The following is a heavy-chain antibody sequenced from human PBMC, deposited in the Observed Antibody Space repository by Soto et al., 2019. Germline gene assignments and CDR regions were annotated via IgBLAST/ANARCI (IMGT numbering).Heavy chain of an antibody. Sequence: QVQLVQSGAEVKKPGSSVKVSCKASGGTFSSYAISWVRQAPGQGLEWMGGIIPIFGTANYAQKFQGRVTITADESTSTAYMELSSLRSEDTAVYYCARADITVDTAMFHLNTDYWGQGTLVTVSS. CDR1: GGTFSSYA. D-gene: IGHD5-18*01. V-gene: IGHV1-69*12. J-gene: IGHJ4*02. CDR2: IIPIFGTA. CDR3: ARADITVDTAMFHLNTDY.